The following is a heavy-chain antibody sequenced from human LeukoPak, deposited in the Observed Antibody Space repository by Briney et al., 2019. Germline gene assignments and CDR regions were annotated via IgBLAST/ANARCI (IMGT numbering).Heavy chain of an antibody. V-gene: IGHV4-38-2*02. Sequence: PSETLSLTCTVSGYFISSGYYWGWIRQPPGKGLEWIGNIYHSGSTYYNPSLKSRVTISVDTSKNQFSLKLSSVTAADTAVYYCARDSAVTIIYYFDYWGQGTLVTVSS. CDR1: GYFISSGYY. J-gene: IGHJ4*02. CDR2: IYHSGST. D-gene: IGHD4-17*01. CDR3: ARDSAVTIIYYFDY.